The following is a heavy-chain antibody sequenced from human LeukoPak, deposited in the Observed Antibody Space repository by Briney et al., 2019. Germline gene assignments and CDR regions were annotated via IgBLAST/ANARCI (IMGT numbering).Heavy chain of an antibody. CDR1: GFTFSDYY. Sequence: GGSLRLSCAASGFTFSDYYMSWIRQAPGKGLEWVSVVSNDGSNQDYTDSVKGRFIISRDDSKSTVYLQMNSLRVDDTAMYYCARGPDPVVRGPRRAFDLWGQGTMVTVSS. D-gene: IGHD3-10*01. CDR3: ARGPDPVVRGPRRAFDL. V-gene: IGHV3-30-3*01. CDR2: VSNDGSNQ. J-gene: IGHJ3*01.